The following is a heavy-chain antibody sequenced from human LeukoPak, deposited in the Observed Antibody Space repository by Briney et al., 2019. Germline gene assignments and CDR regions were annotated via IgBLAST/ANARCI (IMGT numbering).Heavy chain of an antibody. CDR1: GGSISSYY. CDR3: ARDRYYYDSSGYDAFDI. CDR2: IYYSGST. Sequence: TSETLSLTCTVSGGSISSYYWSWIRQPPGKGLEWIGYIYYSGSTYYNPSLKSRVTISVDTSKNQFSLKLSSVTAADTAVYYCARDRYYYDSSGYDAFDIWGQGTMVTVSS. D-gene: IGHD3-22*01. J-gene: IGHJ3*02. V-gene: IGHV4-59*12.